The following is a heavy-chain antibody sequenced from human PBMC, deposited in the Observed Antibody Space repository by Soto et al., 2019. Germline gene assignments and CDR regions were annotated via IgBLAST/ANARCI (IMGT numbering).Heavy chain of an antibody. V-gene: IGHV4-31*03. CDR2: IYYSGST. Sequence: SSETLSLTCTVSGGSISSGGYYWSWIRQHPGKGLEWIGYIYYSGSTYYNPSLKSRVTISVDTSKNQFSLKLSSVTAADTAVYYCARVATVMYYYYGMDVWGQGTTVTVSS. CDR3: ARVATVMYYYYGMDV. D-gene: IGHD4-4*01. CDR1: GGSISSGGYY. J-gene: IGHJ6*02.